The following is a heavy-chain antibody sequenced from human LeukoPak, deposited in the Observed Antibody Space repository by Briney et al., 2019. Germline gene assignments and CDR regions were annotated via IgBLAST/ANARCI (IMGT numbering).Heavy chain of an antibody. CDR2: IKQDGSEK. V-gene: IGHV3-7*01. Sequence: GGSLRLSCTASGFTFSSYAMSWVRQAPGKGVEWVAKIKQDGSEKFYVDSVKGRFTISRDNAKKSLYLQMNSLRAEDAAVYYCARDWYCSGGSCYSRVYWGQGTLVTVSS. J-gene: IGHJ4*02. D-gene: IGHD2-15*01. CDR3: ARDWYCSGGSCYSRVY. CDR1: GFTFSSYA.